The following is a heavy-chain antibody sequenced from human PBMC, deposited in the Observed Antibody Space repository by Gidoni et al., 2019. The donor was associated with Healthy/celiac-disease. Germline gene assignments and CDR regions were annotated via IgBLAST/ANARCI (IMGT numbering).Heavy chain of an antibody. CDR2: IRYDGSNK. J-gene: IGHJ4*02. Sequence: QVQLVVSGGGVVQPGGSLRLSCAASGFTFSSYGMHWVLQAPCKGLEWVAFIRYDGSNKYYADSVKGRFTISRDNSKNTLYLQMNSLRAEDTAVYYCAKDRSWEGGWYLTGCFDYWGQGTLVTVSS. CDR1: GFTFSSYG. D-gene: IGHD6-19*01. CDR3: AKDRSWEGGWYLTGCFDY. V-gene: IGHV3-30*02.